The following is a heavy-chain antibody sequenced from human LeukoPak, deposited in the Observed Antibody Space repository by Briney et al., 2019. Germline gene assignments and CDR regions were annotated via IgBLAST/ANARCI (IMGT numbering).Heavy chain of an antibody. J-gene: IGHJ5*02. Sequence: PSQTLSLTCTVSGGSISSGSYYWSWIRQPAGKGLEWIGRIYTSGSTNYNPSLKSRVTISVDTSKNQFSLKLSSVTAADTAVYYCARDYDFWSGYNRWFDPWGQGTLVTVSS. V-gene: IGHV4-61*02. CDR2: IYTSGST. D-gene: IGHD3-3*01. CDR1: GGSISSGSYY. CDR3: ARDYDFWSGYNRWFDP.